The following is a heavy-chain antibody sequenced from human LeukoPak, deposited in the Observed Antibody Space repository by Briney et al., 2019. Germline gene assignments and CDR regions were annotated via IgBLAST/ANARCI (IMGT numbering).Heavy chain of an antibody. D-gene: IGHD6-13*01. CDR3: ARDRVVSSSWFAFDI. J-gene: IGHJ3*02. V-gene: IGHV3-21*01. Sequence: GGSLRLSCAASGFTSSSYSMNWVRQAPGKGLEWVSSISSSSSYIYYADSVKGRFTISRDNAKNSLYLQMNSLRAEDTAVYYCARDRVVSSSWFAFDIWGQGTMVTVSS. CDR1: GFTSSSYS. CDR2: ISSSSSYI.